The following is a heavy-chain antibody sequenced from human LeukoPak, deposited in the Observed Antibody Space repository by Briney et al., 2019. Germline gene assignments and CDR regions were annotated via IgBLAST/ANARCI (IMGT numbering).Heavy chain of an antibody. V-gene: IGHV1-69*05. J-gene: IGHJ4*02. Sequence: SVKVSCKVSGGTFSSYAISWVRQAPGQGLEWMGRVIPIFGTANYAQKFQGRVTITTDESTSTAYMELSSLRSEDTAVYYCARPSVGHYFDYWGQGTLVTVSS. CDR1: GGTFSSYA. CDR3: ARPSVGHYFDY. CDR2: VIPIFGTA.